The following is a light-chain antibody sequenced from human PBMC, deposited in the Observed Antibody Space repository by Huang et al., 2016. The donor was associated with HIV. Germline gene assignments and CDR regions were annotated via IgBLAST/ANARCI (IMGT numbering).Light chain of an antibody. J-gene: IGKJ1*01. V-gene: IGKV1-17*03. CDR3: LQHKAFHLPT. CDR1: QDIFNY. CDR2: GVS. Sequence: DIQMTQSPSVMSASVGDRVTITCRANQDIFNYLAWFQQKPGKVPKRLIYGVSSLQSGVPSRFSGSGSGTEFTLTISSLQPEDFATYYCLQHKAFHLPTFDQGTQVEV.